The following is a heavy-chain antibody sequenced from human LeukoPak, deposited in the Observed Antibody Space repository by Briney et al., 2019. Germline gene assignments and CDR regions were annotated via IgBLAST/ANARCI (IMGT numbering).Heavy chain of an antibody. V-gene: IGHV4-59*01. CDR3: ASTYSSWYEDAFDI. CDR2: IYYSGST. D-gene: IGHD6-13*01. CDR1: GGSISSYY. Sequence: PSETLSLTCTVSGGSISSYYWSWIRQPPGKGLEWIGYIYYSGSTNYNPSLKSRVTISVDTSKNQFSLKLSSVTAADTAVYYCASTYSSWYEDAFDIWGQGTMVTVSS. J-gene: IGHJ3*02.